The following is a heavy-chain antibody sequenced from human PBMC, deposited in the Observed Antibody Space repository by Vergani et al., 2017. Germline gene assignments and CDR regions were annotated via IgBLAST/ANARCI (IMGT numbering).Heavy chain of an antibody. CDR3: AKDYGGNSAGDWFEY. CDR2: ISGSGGST. Sequence: EVQLLESGGGLVQPGGSLRLSCAASGFTFSSYAMSWVRQAPGKGLEWVSAISGSGGSTYYADSVKGRFTISRDNSKNTLYLQMNSLRADDTAVYYCAKDYGGNSAGDWFEYWGQGTLVTVSS. V-gene: IGHV3-23*01. CDR1: GFTFSSYA. D-gene: IGHD4-23*01. J-gene: IGHJ4*02.